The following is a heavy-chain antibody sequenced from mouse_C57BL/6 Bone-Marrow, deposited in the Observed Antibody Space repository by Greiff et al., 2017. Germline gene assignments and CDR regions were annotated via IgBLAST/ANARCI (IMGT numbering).Heavy chain of an antibody. CDR2: IDPENGDT. CDR3: TTLITTVVAHFDV. J-gene: IGHJ1*03. D-gene: IGHD1-1*01. Sequence: DVQLQESGAELVRPGASVKLSCTASGFNIKDDYMHWVKQRPEQGLEWIGWIDPENGDTEYASQFQGKATITADTSSNTAYLQLSSLTSEDTAVYYCTTLITTVVAHFDVWGTGTTVTVSS. CDR1: GFNIKDDY. V-gene: IGHV14-4*01.